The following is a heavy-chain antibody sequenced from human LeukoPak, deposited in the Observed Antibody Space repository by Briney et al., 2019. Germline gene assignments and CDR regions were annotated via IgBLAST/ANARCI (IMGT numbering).Heavy chain of an antibody. CDR2: ISSSSSTI. CDR1: GFTFSDYG. V-gene: IGHV3-48*04. CDR3: ARDLNWETY. D-gene: IGHD7-27*01. J-gene: IGHJ4*02. Sequence: GGSLRLSCAASGFTFSDYGMSWVRQAPGKGLEWVSAISSSSSTIYYADSVKGRFTISRDNAKNSLYLQMNSLRAEDTAVYYCARDLNWETYWGQGTLVTVSS.